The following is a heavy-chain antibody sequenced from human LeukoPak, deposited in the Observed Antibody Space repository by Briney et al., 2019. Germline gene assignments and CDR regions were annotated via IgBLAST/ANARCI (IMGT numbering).Heavy chain of an antibody. V-gene: IGHV4-59*01. D-gene: IGHD5-18*01. CDR2: IYYSGST. CDR3: ARGREYTYGYDAFDI. CDR1: GGSISSYY. J-gene: IGHJ3*02. Sequence: SETLSLTCTVSGGSISSYYWSWIRQPPGKGLEWIGYIYYSGSTNYNPSLKSRVTISLHTSKNHFSLKLTSVTAADTAMYYCARGREYTYGYDAFDIWGQGTMVTVSS.